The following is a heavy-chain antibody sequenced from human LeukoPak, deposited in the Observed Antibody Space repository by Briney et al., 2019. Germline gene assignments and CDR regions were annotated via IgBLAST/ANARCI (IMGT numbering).Heavy chain of an antibody. V-gene: IGHV3-30*18. CDR1: GFTFSSYG. Sequence: GGSLRLSCAASGFTFSSYGMHWVRQAPGKGLEWGAVISYDVGKKYYADSVKGRFTISRDNSKNTLYLQMNSLRAEDTAVYYCAKDDYYDTSGYRDWGQGTLVTVSS. CDR3: AKDDYYDTSGYRD. CDR2: ISYDVGKK. D-gene: IGHD3-22*01. J-gene: IGHJ4*02.